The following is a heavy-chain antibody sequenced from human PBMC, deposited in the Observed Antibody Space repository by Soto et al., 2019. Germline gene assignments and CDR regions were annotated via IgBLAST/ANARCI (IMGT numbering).Heavy chain of an antibody. V-gene: IGHV4-39*01. CDR2: IFYSGST. Sequence: SETLSLTCPASGGSISSSIYSWDWIRQPPGKGLEWIGSIFYSGSTYYNPSLKSRVTISVDTSKNQFSLKLTSVTAADTAVYCCACIFSGGYSYGFNYYGMDVWGQGTTVT. D-gene: IGHD5-18*01. CDR3: ACIFSGGYSYGFNYYGMDV. J-gene: IGHJ6*02. CDR1: GGSISSSIYS.